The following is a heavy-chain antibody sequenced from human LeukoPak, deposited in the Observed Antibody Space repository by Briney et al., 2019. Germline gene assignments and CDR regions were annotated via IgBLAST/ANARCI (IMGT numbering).Heavy chain of an antibody. CDR1: GFTFSFYT. CDR3: ARLREIPVFGVVTKSTSYFDY. V-gene: IGHV3-23*01. Sequence: PGGSLRLSCAASGFTFSFYTMSWVRQAPGKGLEWVSGISPSGDITYYTDSVQGRFTISRDNSKNMMYVQMNSLRAEDTAVYYCARLREIPVFGVVTKSTSYFDYWGQGTLVTVSS. J-gene: IGHJ4*02. CDR2: ISPSGDIT. D-gene: IGHD3-3*01.